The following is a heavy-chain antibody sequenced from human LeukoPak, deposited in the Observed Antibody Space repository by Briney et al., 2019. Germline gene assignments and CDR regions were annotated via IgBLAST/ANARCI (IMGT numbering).Heavy chain of an antibody. J-gene: IGHJ6*03. Sequence: GGSLRLSCAASGFTFTNYPIHWVRQAPGKGLEWVTVISYDGSTKYYADSVKGRFSISRDNSKNTQHLQMNNLRAEDTAVYYCARVLSGRGSLYDYYYYMDVWGKGTTVTISS. V-gene: IGHV3-30*04. CDR3: ARVLSGRGSLYDYYYYMDV. CDR2: ISYDGSTK. CDR1: GFTFTNYP. D-gene: IGHD3-10*01.